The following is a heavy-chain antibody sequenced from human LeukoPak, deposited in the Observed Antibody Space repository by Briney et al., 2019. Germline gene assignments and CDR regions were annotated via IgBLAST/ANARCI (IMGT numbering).Heavy chain of an antibody. Sequence: GGSLRLSCAASGFTFSSYAMSWVRQAPGKGLEWVSAISGSGGSTYYADSVKGRFTISRGNSKNTLYLQMNSLRAEDTAVYYCAKDEYGGNSEYFDYWGQGTLVTVSS. CDR1: GFTFSSYA. V-gene: IGHV3-23*01. D-gene: IGHD4-23*01. CDR2: ISGSGGST. J-gene: IGHJ4*02. CDR3: AKDEYGGNSEYFDY.